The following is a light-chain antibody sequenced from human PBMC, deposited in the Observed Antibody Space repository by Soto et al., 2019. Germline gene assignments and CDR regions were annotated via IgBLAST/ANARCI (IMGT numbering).Light chain of an antibody. CDR2: DAS. CDR3: QQRSDWPLT. CDR1: QSVSSY. V-gene: IGKV3-11*01. J-gene: IGKJ4*01. Sequence: DIVLTQSPATLSLSPGERASLSCRASQSVSSYLAWYQQKPGQAPRLLIYDASNRATGIPARFSGSGSGTDFTLTITSLEPEDFAVYYCQQRSDWPLTFGGGTQVEI.